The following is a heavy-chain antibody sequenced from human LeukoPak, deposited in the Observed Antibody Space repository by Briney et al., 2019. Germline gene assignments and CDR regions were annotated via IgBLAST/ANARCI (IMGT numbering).Heavy chain of an antibody. CDR2: IIPILGIA. CDR3: ARGTPNYGSGFFVSDY. V-gene: IGHV1-69*04. D-gene: IGHD3-10*01. J-gene: IGHJ4*02. CDR1: GYTFTSYD. Sequence: SVKVSCKASGYTFTSYDINWVRQATGQGLEWMGRIIPILGIANYAQKFQGRVTITADKSTSTAYMELSSLRSEDTAVYYCARGTPNYGSGFFVSDYWGQGTLVTVSS.